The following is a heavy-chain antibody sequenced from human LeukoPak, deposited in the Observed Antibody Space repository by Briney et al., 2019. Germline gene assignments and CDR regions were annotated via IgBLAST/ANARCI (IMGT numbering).Heavy chain of an antibody. D-gene: IGHD5-24*01. V-gene: IGHV4-59*08. CDR2: IYYSGST. J-gene: IGHJ4*02. CDR3: AKHSREISVDY. Sequence: PSETLSLTCTVSGGSISSYYWSWIRPPPGKGLEGIEDIYYSGSTNYNPSLKSRVTISVDTSKNQLSLTLSSVTAADTAVYYCAKHSREISVDYWGQGTLVTVSS. CDR1: GGSISSYY.